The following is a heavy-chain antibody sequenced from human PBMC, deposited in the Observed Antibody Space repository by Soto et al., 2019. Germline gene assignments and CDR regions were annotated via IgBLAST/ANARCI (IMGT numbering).Heavy chain of an antibody. CDR3: ARVEVGATTPYYYYGMDV. D-gene: IGHD1-26*01. J-gene: IGHJ6*02. Sequence: ASVKVSCKASGYTFTSYDINWVRQATGQGLEWMGWMNPNSGNTGYAQKFQGRVTMTRNTSISTAYMELSSLRSEDTAVYYCARVEVGATTPYYYYGMDVWGQGTTVTVSS. CDR2: MNPNSGNT. CDR1: GYTFTSYD. V-gene: IGHV1-8*01.